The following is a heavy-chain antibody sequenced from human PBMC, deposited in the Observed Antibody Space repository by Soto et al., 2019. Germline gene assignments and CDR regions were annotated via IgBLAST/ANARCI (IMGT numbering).Heavy chain of an antibody. CDR2: IIPIYDAA. CDR1: GGSFGNLA. J-gene: IGHJ2*01. CDR3: ATGTRENYNYWYFDL. D-gene: IGHD1-7*01. V-gene: IGHV1-69*06. Sequence: QVQLVQSGAELKKPGSSVKVSCKVSGGSFGNLAIRWLRHAPGHGPAWVAGIIPIYDAANYADDFRGRITLTADKSTATAYMELSSLRSEDTAIYYCATGTRENYNYWYFDLWGRGTLITVSS.